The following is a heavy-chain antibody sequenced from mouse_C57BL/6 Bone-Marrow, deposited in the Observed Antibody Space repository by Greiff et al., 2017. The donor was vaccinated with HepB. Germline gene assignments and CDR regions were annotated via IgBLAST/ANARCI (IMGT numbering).Heavy chain of an antibody. V-gene: IGHV5-6*01. J-gene: IGHJ3*01. D-gene: IGHD2-4*01. Sequence: EVQGVESGGDLVKPGGSLKLSCAASGFTFSSYGMSWVRQTPDKRLEWVATISSGGSYTYYPDSVKGRFTISRDNAKNTLYLQMSSLKSEDTAMYYCATFYYDLWFAYWGKGTLVTVSA. CDR2: ISSGGSYT. CDR1: GFTFSSYG. CDR3: ATFYYDLWFAY.